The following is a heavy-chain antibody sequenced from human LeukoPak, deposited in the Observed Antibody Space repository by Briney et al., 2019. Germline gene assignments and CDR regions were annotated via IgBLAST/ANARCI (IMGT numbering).Heavy chain of an antibody. CDR3: ARQVGYGYFDY. CDR1: GGSISSSSYY. V-gene: IGHV4-39*01. Sequence: PSATLSLTCTVSGGSISSSSYYWGWIRQPPGKGLEWIGSIYYSGSTYYNPSLKSRVTISVDTSKNQFSLKLSSVTAADTAVYYCARQVGYGYFDYWGQGTLVTVSS. D-gene: IGHD5-12*01. CDR2: IYYSGST. J-gene: IGHJ4*02.